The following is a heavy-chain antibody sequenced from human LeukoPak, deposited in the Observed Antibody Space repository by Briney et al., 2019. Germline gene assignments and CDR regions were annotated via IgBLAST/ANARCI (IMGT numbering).Heavy chain of an antibody. Sequence: PGGSLRLSCAASGFTFSSYAMSWVRQAPGKGLEWVSAISGSGGSTYYADSVKGRFTISRDNAKNSLYLQMNSLRAEDTAVYYCARGTDYGSNYYYGMDVWGQGTTVTVSS. J-gene: IGHJ6*02. CDR1: GFTFSSYA. V-gene: IGHV3-23*01. CDR2: ISGSGGST. D-gene: IGHD4-17*01. CDR3: ARGTDYGSNYYYGMDV.